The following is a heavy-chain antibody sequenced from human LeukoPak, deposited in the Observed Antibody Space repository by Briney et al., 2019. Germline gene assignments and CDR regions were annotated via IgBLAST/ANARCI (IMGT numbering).Heavy chain of an antibody. CDR2: ISTSDSTI. CDR3: AKDQADCSSTSCYERGFDN. CDR1: GFIFSSYE. D-gene: IGHD2-2*01. V-gene: IGHV3-48*03. Sequence: GGSLRLSCAASGFIFSSYEMHWVRQAPGKGLEWVSYISTSDSTIYYADSVKGRFTISRDNAKNSLYLQMNSLRAEDTAVYYCAKDQADCSSTSCYERGFDNWGQGTLVTVSS. J-gene: IGHJ4*02.